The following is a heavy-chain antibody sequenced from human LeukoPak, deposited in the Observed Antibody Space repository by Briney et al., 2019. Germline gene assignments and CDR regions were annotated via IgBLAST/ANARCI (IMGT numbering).Heavy chain of an antibody. CDR3: ASRGPAYYFDY. D-gene: IGHD1-14*01. CDR2: IYKGGSI. V-gene: IGHV3-53*01. CDR1: GLTVNSNY. J-gene: IGHJ4*02. Sequence: PVGSLRLPCAASGLTVNSNYMNWVRQAPGKGLEWVSVIYKGGSIYYADSVKGQFTISRDNSKNTLYLQMNSLRAEDTAVYYCASRGPAYYFDYWGKRVLVTVSS.